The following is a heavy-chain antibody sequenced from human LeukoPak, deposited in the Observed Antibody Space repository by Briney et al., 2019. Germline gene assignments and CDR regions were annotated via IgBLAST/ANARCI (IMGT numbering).Heavy chain of an antibody. CDR1: GGTFSSYA. Sequence: SVKVSCKASGGTFSSYAVSWVRQAPGQGLEWMGGIIPIFGTANYAQKFQGRVTITTDESTSTAYMELSSLRSEDTAVYYCARDYEGHCSSTSCYTSWFDPWGQGTLVTVSS. CDR2: IIPIFGTA. D-gene: IGHD2-2*02. J-gene: IGHJ5*02. CDR3: ARDYEGHCSSTSCYTSWFDP. V-gene: IGHV1-69*05.